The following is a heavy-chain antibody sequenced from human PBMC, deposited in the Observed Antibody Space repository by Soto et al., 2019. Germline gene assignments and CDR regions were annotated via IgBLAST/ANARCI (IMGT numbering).Heavy chain of an antibody. CDR1: GYTFTSYD. CDR2: MNPNSGDT. J-gene: IGHJ4*02. V-gene: IGHV1-8*01. D-gene: IGHD2-21*02. CDR3: ARWYGGNSGDY. Sequence: QVQLVQSGAEVKKPGASVKVSCKASGYTFTSYDINWVRQATGQGPEWMGWMNPNSGDTHYAQTFQGRVSMTRNTSISTGYMAVSSLRSEDTAMYYCARWYGGNSGDYWGQGTLVTVSS.